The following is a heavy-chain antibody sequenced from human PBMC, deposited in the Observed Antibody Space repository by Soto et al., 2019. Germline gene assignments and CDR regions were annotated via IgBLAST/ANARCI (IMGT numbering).Heavy chain of an antibody. J-gene: IGHJ4*02. D-gene: IGHD3-16*02. Sequence: PGGSLRLSCAASGFTFSSYAMHWVRQAPGKGLEWVAVISYDGSNKYYADSVKGRFTISRDNSKNTLYLQMNSLRAEDTAVYYCARGITFGGVIATQFDYWGQGTLVTVSS. V-gene: IGHV3-30-3*01. CDR2: ISYDGSNK. CDR1: GFTFSSYA. CDR3: ARGITFGGVIATQFDY.